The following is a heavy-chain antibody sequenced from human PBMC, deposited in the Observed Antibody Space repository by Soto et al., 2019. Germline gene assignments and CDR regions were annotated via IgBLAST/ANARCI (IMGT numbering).Heavy chain of an antibody. D-gene: IGHD6-19*01. V-gene: IGHV1-18*01. CDR1: GYSFTNYG. Sequence: QDQLVQSGGEVKKPGASVKVCCKASGYSFTNYGITWVRQAPGQGFEWMGWISAYNGDTNYAQKLQGRVTMTTDASTSTAYLELRSLRSDDTAVYYCARDRGVAPPVAGNTHYYYYMDVWGKGTTVTVSS. CDR2: ISAYNGDT. J-gene: IGHJ6*03. CDR3: ARDRGVAPPVAGNTHYYYYMDV.